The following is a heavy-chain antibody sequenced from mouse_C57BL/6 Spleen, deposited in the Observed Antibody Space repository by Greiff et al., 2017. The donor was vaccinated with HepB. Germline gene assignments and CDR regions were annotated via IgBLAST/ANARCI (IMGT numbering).Heavy chain of an antibody. CDR2: ISSGGDYI. D-gene: IGHD1-1*01. Sequence: EVKLMESGEGLVKPGGSLKLSCAASGFTFSSYAMSWVRQTPEKRLEWVAYISSGGDYIYYADTVKGRFTISRDNARNTLYLQMSSLKSEDTAMYYCTRDPRGITTVVPYAMDYWGQGTSVTVSS. J-gene: IGHJ4*01. V-gene: IGHV5-9-1*02. CDR1: GFTFSSYA. CDR3: TRDPRGITTVVPYAMDY.